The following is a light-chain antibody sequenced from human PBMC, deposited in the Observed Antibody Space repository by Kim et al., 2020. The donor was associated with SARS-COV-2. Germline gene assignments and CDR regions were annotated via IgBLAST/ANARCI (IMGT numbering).Light chain of an antibody. CDR1: QSVLYSSNNKNY. J-gene: IGKJ4*01. Sequence: ATINGNSSQSVLYSSNNKNYLAWYQQKPGQPPKLLIYWASTRESGVPVRFSGSGSGTDFTLTISSLQAEDVAVYYCQQYYSTPPAFGGGTKVDIK. V-gene: IGKV4-1*01. CDR2: WAS. CDR3: QQYYSTPPA.